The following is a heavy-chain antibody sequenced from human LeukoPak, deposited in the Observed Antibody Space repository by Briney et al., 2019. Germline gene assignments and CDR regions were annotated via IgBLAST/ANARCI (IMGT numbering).Heavy chain of an antibody. CDR3: ARLFYNFWSGHYYYYMDV. Sequence: SETLSLTCTVSGGSISSSTYYWGWIRQPPGKGLEWIGSISYSGSSYYNPSLKSRVTISVDTSKNQFSLKVSSVTAADTAVYYCARLFYNFWSGHYYYYMDVWGKGTTVTVSS. D-gene: IGHD3-3*01. CDR1: GGSISSSTYY. J-gene: IGHJ6*03. CDR2: ISYSGSS. V-gene: IGHV4-39*01.